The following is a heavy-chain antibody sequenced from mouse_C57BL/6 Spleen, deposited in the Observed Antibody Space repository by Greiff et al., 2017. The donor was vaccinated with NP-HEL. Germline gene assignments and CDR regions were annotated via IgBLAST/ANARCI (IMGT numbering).Heavy chain of an antibody. J-gene: IGHJ4*01. Sequence: QVQLKESGPGLVQPSQSLSITCTVSGFSLTSYGVHWVRQSPGKGLEWLGVIWRGGSTDYNAAFMSRLSITKDNSKSQVFFKMNSLQVDDTAIYYCAKEVWDYYGSSYAMDYWGQGTSVTVSS. CDR2: IWRGGST. V-gene: IGHV2-5*01. CDR1: GFSLTSYG. D-gene: IGHD1-1*01. CDR3: AKEVWDYYGSSYAMDY.